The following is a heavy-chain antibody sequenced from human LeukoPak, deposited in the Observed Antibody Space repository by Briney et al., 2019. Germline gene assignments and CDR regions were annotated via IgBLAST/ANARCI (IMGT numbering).Heavy chain of an antibody. CDR1: GGTFSSYA. D-gene: IGHD1-14*01. CDR3: ARDPRYDYYYYMDV. CDR2: IIPIFGTA. V-gene: IGHV1-69*06. Sequence: GASVKVSCKASGGTFSSYAISWVRQAPGQGLEWMGGIIPIFGTANYAQKFQGRVTITADKSTSTAYMELSSLRSEDTAVYYCARDPRYDYYYYMDVWGKGTTVTVSS. J-gene: IGHJ6*03.